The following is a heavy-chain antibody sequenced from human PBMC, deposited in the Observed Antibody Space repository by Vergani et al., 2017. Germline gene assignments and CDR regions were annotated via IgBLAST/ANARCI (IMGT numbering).Heavy chain of an antibody. V-gene: IGHV1-46*03. Sequence: QVQLVQSGAEVGNPGASVKISCKASGYTFTAYYIPWVRQAPEQGLEWVGVISPDGFSTFYAQKFQGRVTITRDTSTSTVYVEVTSLRSDDTAVYYCAREPPLTGFFDYWGQGTLVTVSS. CDR3: AREPPLTGFFDY. D-gene: IGHD3-9*01. CDR2: ISPDGFST. CDR1: GYTFTAYY. J-gene: IGHJ4*02.